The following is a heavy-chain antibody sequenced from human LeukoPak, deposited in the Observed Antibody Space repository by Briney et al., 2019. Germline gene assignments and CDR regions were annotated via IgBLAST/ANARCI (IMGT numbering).Heavy chain of an antibody. CDR2: IGSDGSNK. Sequence: GGSLRLSCAASGFTFSSYGMHWVRQAPGKGLEWVAFIGSDGSNKYYPDSVKGRFTISRDNSKNTLYLQMNSLRAEDTAVYYCAKDYGSGTYYRFDYWGRGTLVTVSS. CDR1: GFTFSSYG. J-gene: IGHJ4*02. CDR3: AKDYGSGTYYRFDY. V-gene: IGHV3-30*02. D-gene: IGHD3-10*01.